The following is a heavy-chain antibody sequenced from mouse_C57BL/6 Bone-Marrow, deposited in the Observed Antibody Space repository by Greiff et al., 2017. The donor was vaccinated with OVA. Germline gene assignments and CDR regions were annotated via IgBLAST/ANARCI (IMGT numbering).Heavy chain of an antibody. V-gene: IGHV7-1*01. CDR3: ARDAGNYGNPYAMDY. J-gene: IGHJ4*01. Sequence: EVKLVESGGGLVQSGRSLRLSCATSGFTFSDFYMEWVRQAPGKGLEWIAASRNKANDYTTEYSASVKGRFIVSRDTSQSILYLQMNALRAEDTAIYYCARDAGNYGNPYAMDYWGQGTSVTVSS. CDR1: GFTFSDFY. CDR2: SRNKANDYTT. D-gene: IGHD2-1*01.